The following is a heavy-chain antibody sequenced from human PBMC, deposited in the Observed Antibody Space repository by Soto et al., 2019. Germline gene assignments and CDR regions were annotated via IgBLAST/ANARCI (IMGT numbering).Heavy chain of an antibody. CDR1: GFNVSSNS. V-gene: IGHV3-53*02. J-gene: IGHJ5*01. Sequence: EVQLVETGGGLIQTGGSLRLSCAASGFNVSSNSMNWVRQAPGKGLEWLSLIHSDANTKYADSVKGRFTVSRDSSENKFYLQMNSLRAEDTAVYYCASHVWLDSWGQGTLVTVSS. CDR3: ASHVWLDS. CDR2: IHSDANT.